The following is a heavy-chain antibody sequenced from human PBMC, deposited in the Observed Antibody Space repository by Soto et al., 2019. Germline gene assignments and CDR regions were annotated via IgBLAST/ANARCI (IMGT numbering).Heavy chain of an antibody. CDR3: ATVQDGDYLPHFAY. CDR2: FDPEDGET. Sequence: GASVKVSCKVSGYTLTELSMHWVRQAPGKGLEWMGGFDPEDGETIYAQKFQGRVTMTEDTSTDTAYMELSSLRSEDTAVYYCATVQDGDYLPHFAYWGQGTLVTVSS. J-gene: IGHJ4*02. CDR1: GYTLTELS. D-gene: IGHD4-17*01. V-gene: IGHV1-24*01.